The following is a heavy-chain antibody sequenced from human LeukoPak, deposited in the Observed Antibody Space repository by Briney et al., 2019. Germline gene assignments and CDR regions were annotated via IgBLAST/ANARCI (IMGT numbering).Heavy chain of an antibody. V-gene: IGHV5-51*01. CDR3: TRQGVNYSDSSAFYY. CDR2: IYPGDSDV. J-gene: IGHJ4*02. Sequence: GESLKISCKASGYRLTNYWIAWVRQMPGKGLELMGSIYPGDSDVRYSPSFQGQVTISADKSFTTAYLQWRSLKASDTAIYYCTRQGVNYSDSSAFYYWGQGTRVTVSS. D-gene: IGHD3-22*01. CDR1: GYRLTNYW.